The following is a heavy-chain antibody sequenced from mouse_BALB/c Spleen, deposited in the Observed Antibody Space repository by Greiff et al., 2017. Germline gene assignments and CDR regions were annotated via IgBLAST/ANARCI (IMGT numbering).Heavy chain of an antibody. Sequence: EVKLMESGPELVKPGASVKISCKASGYSFTGYFMNWVKQSHGKSLEWIGRINPYNGDTFYNQKFKGKATLTVDKSSSTAHMELLSLTSEDSAVYYCGRSGGYGNYTTGTFAYWGQGTLVTVSA. CDR2: INPYNGDT. D-gene: IGHD2-1*01. V-gene: IGHV1-37*01. CDR1: GYSFTGYF. CDR3: GRSGGYGNYTTGTFAY. J-gene: IGHJ3*01.